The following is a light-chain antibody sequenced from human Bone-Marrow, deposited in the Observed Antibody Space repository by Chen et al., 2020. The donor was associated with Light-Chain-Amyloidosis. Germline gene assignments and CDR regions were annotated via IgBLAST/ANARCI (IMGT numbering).Light chain of an antibody. Sequence: SYVLTQPSSVAVAPGQTDTIACGGNNIGSTSVPWYQQTPGQAPLLVVYDDSDRPSGIPERLSGSNSGNTATLTISRGEAGDEADYYCQVWDRSSDRPVFGGGTKLTVL. J-gene: IGLJ3*02. CDR1: NIGSTS. CDR3: QVWDRSSDRPV. V-gene: IGLV3-21*02. CDR2: DDS.